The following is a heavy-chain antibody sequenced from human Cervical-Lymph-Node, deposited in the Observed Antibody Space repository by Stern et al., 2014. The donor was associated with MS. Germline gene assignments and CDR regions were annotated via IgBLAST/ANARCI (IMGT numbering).Heavy chain of an antibody. CDR3: ARDNDFGIAHGMDV. V-gene: IGHV1-69*01. CDR2: IMPLFGTA. J-gene: IGHJ6*02. D-gene: IGHD3/OR15-3a*01. Sequence: VQLVESGAEVKKPGSSVKVSCKASGGTFSSYGIRWVRQAPGQGLEWMGGIMPLFGTANYAQKFQGRVTITADESTSTAYMGLSSLRSEDTAVHYCARDNDFGIAHGMDVWGQGTTVTVSS. CDR1: GGTFSSYG.